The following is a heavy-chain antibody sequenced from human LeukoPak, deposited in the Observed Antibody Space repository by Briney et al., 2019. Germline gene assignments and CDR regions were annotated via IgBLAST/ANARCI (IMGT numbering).Heavy chain of an antibody. Sequence: GGSLRLSCAASGFTVSSNYMSWARQAQGRGLEWVSVFFGGGDTYYGDSVKDRFTISRDDSKNTVYLQMNSLRAEDTAVYYCVRQSFTYNSGWYWVDHWGQGILVTVSS. CDR3: VRQSFTYNSGWYWVDH. CDR2: FFGGGDT. V-gene: IGHV3-53*01. D-gene: IGHD6-19*01. CDR1: GFTVSSNY. J-gene: IGHJ5*02.